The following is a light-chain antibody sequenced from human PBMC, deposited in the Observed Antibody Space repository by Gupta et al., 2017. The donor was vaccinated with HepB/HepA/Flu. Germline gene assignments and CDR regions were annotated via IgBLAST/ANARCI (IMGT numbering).Light chain of an antibody. Sequence: DIQMTQSPSSLSASVGDRVTLTCRASQSIRSYLNWYQHKPGKAPKLLIYAASRLESGVPSRFSGRGSGTDFTLTSTRRQPEDFASYYVEQSDTINTFGGGARVGMK. J-gene: IGKJ4*01. CDR3: EQSDTINT. CDR2: AAS. V-gene: IGKV1-39*01. CDR1: QSIRSY.